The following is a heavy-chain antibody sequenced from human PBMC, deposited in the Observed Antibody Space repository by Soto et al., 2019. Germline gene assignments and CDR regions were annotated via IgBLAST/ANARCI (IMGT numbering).Heavy chain of an antibody. D-gene: IGHD2-2*01. Sequence: VQLWDSGGGLVQPGGSLRLSCAASGFSFSSSAMSWVRQAPGKRLEWVSTFRESGGTTHYADPVQGRFTISRDTSNNILFLQMNSLRAEDTAIYYCTKDSHWAIISPTHDYCGQGTLGTVSS. CDR3: TKDSHWAIISPTHDY. CDR1: GFSFSSSA. J-gene: IGHJ4*02. CDR2: FRESGGTT. V-gene: IGHV3-23*01.